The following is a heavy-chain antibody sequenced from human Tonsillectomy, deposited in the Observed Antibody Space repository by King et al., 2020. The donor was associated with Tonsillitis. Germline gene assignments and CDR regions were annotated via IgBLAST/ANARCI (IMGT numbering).Heavy chain of an antibody. V-gene: IGHV4-34*01. CDR3: AARGTVY. D-gene: IGHD3-16*01. CDR2: INHSGSP. Sequence: VQLQQWGAGLLKPSETPSLTFAVYGGSFSGFYWSWVRPPPGEGVGWIGEINHSGSPNYNPSLKSRVTLSVDTSKNPFSPKLSSVTAADTAVLPLAARGTVYWGQGTLVTVSS. J-gene: IGHJ4*02. CDR1: GGSFSGFY.